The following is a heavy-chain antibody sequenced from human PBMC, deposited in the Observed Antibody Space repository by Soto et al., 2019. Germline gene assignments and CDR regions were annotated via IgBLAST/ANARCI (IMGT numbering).Heavy chain of an antibody. Sequence: ASVKLSCKASGYTFTSYGISWVRQAPGQGLEWMGWISAYNGNTNYAQKLQGRVTMTTDTSTSTAYMELRSLRSDDTAVYYCARGCITIFGVVISDYYYGMDVWGQGTTVTVSS. D-gene: IGHD3-3*01. J-gene: IGHJ6*02. CDR3: ARGCITIFGVVISDYYYGMDV. CDR2: ISAYNGNT. CDR1: GYTFTSYG. V-gene: IGHV1-18*04.